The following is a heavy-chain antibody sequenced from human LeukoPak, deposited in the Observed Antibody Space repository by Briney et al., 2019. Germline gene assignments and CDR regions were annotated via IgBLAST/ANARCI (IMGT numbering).Heavy chain of an antibody. CDR1: GFTFSSYS. J-gene: IGHJ4*02. Sequence: GGSLRLSCAASGFTFSSYSMNWVRQAPGKGLEWVSCISSSSNNIYHADSVKGRFTISRDNAKNSLYLQMNSLRAEDTAVYYCAREGYYYDSSGYYTQLPFDYWGQGTLVTVSS. CDR2: ISSSSNNI. V-gene: IGHV3-21*01. CDR3: AREGYYYDSSGYYTQLPFDY. D-gene: IGHD3-22*01.